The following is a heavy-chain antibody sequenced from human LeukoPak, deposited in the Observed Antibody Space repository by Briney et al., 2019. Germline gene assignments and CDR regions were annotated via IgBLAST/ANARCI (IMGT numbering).Heavy chain of an antibody. CDR1: GGSISSYY. D-gene: IGHD6-6*01. Sequence: PSETLSLTCTVSGGSISSYYWSWIRQPPGKGLEWIGYIYTSGSTKYNPSLKSRVTISVDTYKNQFSLKLSSVTAADTAVYYCARLNLAAREDYWGQGTLVTVSS. CDR2: IYTSGST. J-gene: IGHJ4*02. V-gene: IGHV4-4*09. CDR3: ARLNLAAREDY.